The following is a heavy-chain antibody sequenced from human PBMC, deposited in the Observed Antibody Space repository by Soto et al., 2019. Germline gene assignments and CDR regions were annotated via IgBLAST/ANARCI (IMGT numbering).Heavy chain of an antibody. CDR3: AKGTTFGSGYYYGY. V-gene: IGHV3-30*18. CDR2: ISYDGSNK. D-gene: IGHD3-22*01. CDR1: GFTFSSYG. Sequence: GGSMELSCAASGFTFSSYGMHWVRQAPGKGLEWVAVISYDGSNKYYADSVKGRFTISRDNSKNTLYLQMNSLRAEDTAVYYCAKGTTFGSGYYYGYWGQGTLVTVSS. J-gene: IGHJ4*02.